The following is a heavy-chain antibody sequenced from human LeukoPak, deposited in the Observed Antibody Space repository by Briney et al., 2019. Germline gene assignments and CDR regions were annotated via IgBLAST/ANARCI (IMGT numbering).Heavy chain of an antibody. Sequence: GGSLRLSCAASGFTFSNAWMSWVRQAPGKGLEWVGRIKSKTDGGTTDYAAPVKGRFTISRDDSKNTLYLQMNSLKTEDTAVYYCTTEASYYYDSSGYYQDFDYWGQGTLVTVSS. CDR3: TTEASYYYDSSGYYQDFDY. CDR2: IKSKTDGGTT. V-gene: IGHV3-15*01. CDR1: GFTFSNAW. J-gene: IGHJ4*02. D-gene: IGHD3-22*01.